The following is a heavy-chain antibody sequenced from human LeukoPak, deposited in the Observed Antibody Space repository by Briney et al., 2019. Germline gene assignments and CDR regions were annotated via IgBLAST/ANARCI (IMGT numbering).Heavy chain of an antibody. CDR1: GGSFSGYY. CDR3: AVGLAARRGWFDP. V-gene: IGHV4-34*01. CDR2: INHSGST. Sequence: SETLSLTCAVYGGSFSGYYWSWIRQPPGKGLGWIGEINHSGSTNYNPSLKSRVTISVDTSKNQFSLKLSSVTAAGTAVYYCAVGLAARRGWFDPWGQGTLVTVSS. J-gene: IGHJ5*02. D-gene: IGHD6-6*01.